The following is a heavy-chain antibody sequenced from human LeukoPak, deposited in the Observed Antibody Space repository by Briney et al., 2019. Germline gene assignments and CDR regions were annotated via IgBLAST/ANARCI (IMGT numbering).Heavy chain of an antibody. V-gene: IGHV4-4*07. D-gene: IGHD1-26*01. CDR2: VYTSGNT. J-gene: IGHJ6*03. Sequence: PSETLSLTCTVSGGSISNYYWLWIPQPAGKGLEWIGLVYTSGNTNYNPSLKSRVTMSVDTSKNQFSLRLSSVSAEDTAVYYCARDSGKGDTAHMDVWGKGTTVTVSS. CDR1: GGSISNYY. CDR3: ARDSGKGDTAHMDV.